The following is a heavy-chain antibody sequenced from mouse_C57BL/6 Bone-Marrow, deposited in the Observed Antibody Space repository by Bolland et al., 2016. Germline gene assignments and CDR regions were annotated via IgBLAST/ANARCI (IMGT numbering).Heavy chain of an antibody. D-gene: IGHD1-1*01. V-gene: IGHV5-6*01. Sequence: YPDSVKGRFTISRDNAKNTLYLQMSSLKSEDTAMYYCARHHGSSKGTWFAYWGQGTLV. CDR3: ARHHGSSKGTWFAY. J-gene: IGHJ3*01.